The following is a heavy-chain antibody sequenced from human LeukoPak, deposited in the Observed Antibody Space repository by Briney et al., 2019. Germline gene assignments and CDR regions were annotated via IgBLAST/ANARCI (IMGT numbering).Heavy chain of an antibody. CDR3: ARSYCTSTSCYARYFDY. CDR1: GGSISSSSYY. J-gene: IGHJ4*02. V-gene: IGHV4-39*07. D-gene: IGHD2-2*01. Sequence: PSETLSLTCTVSGGSISSSSYYWGWIRQPPGKGLEWIGSIYYSGSTYYNPSLKSRVTISLDTSKNQFSLKLSSVTAADTAVYYCARSYCTSTSCYARYFDYWGQGTLVTVSS. CDR2: IYYSGST.